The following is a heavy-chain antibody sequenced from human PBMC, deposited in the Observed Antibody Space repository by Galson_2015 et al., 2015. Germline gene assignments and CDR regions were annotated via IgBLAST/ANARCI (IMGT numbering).Heavy chain of an antibody. J-gene: IGHJ3*02. CDR2: TYYRSKWSD. D-gene: IGHD4-23*01. Sequence: AISGASVSSNIAVWNWIRQSPSRGLEWLGRTYYRSKWSDNYAVSVKSRITINPDTSKNQFSLQLNSVTPEDTALYYCARGNEAFDMWGQGTMVTVSS. CDR1: GASVSSNIAV. V-gene: IGHV6-1*01. CDR3: ARGNEAFDM.